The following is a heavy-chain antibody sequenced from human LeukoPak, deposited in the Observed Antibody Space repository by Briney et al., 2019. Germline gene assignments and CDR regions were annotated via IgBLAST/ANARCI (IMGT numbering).Heavy chain of an antibody. V-gene: IGHV4-59*01. D-gene: IGHD3-9*01. Sequence: SETLSLTCTVSGGSISSYCWSWLRQPPGKGLEWIGYIYYSGSTNYNPSLKSRVTISVDTSKNQFSLKLSSVTAADTAVYYCARGHLYDILTGYYRGMDYYYGMDVWGKGTTVTVSS. CDR1: GGSISSYC. CDR2: IYYSGST. J-gene: IGHJ6*04. CDR3: ARGHLYDILTGYYRGMDYYYGMDV.